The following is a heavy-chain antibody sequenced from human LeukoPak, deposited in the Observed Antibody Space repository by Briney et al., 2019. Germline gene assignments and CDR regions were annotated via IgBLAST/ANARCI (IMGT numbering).Heavy chain of an antibody. D-gene: IGHD3-22*01. CDR2: ISSDGGST. V-gene: IGHV3-64*01. J-gene: IGHJ4*02. CDR1: GFTFSSYA. Sequence: GGSLRLSCAASGFTFSSYAMHWVRQAPGKGLEYVSAISSDGGSTYYANSVKGRFTISRDNSKNTLYLQMGSLRAEDMAVYYCARVTLSSGGYYYDKWGQGTLVTVSS. CDR3: ARVTLSSGGYYYDK.